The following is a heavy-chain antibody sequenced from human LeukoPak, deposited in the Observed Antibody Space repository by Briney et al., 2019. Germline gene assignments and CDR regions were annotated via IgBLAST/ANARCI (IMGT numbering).Heavy chain of an antibody. V-gene: IGHV4-39*01. D-gene: IGHD1-7*01. J-gene: IGHJ4*02. CDR3: ATKKWNYYFDY. CDR2: IYYSGNT. Sequence: SQTLSLTCTVSGGSISSGGYYWSWIRQPPGKGLEWIGSIYYSGNTYYNPSLKSRVAISVDTSKNQFSLKLSSVTASDTAMYYCATKKWNYYFDYWGQGTLVSVSS. CDR1: GGSISSGGYY.